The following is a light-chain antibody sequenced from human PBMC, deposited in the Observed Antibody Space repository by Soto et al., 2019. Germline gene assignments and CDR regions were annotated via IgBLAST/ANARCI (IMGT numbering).Light chain of an antibody. CDR3: SSYTSSSIDYV. CDR1: SSAVGGYNY. V-gene: IGLV2-14*01. Sequence: QSALTQPASVSGSPGQSITISCTGTSSAVGGYNYVYWYQQHPGKAPKLMIYEVSNRPSGVSNRFSGSRSGNTASLTISGLQAEDEDDYYCSSYTSSSIDYVFGTGTKVTVL. CDR2: EVS. J-gene: IGLJ1*01.